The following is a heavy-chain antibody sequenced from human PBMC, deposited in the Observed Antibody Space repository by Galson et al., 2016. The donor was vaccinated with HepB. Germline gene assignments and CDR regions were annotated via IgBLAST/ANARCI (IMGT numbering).Heavy chain of an antibody. V-gene: IGHV3-30-3*01. CDR1: GFTFSSYA. CDR3: AKSNIAAPGPSWFDP. J-gene: IGHJ5*02. CDR2: ISYDGNNK. Sequence: SLRLSCAVSGFTFSSYAMHWVRQAPGKGLEWVAVISYDGNNKYYADSVKGRFTISRDNSKNTLYLQMNSLRPEDTAVYYRAKSNIAAPGPSWFDPWGQGTLVTVSS. D-gene: IGHD6-13*01.